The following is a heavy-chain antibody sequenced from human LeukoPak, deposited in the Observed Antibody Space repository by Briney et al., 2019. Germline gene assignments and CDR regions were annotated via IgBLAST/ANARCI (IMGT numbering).Heavy chain of an antibody. CDR3: ARHRAIGVRGVPWVGPNWFDP. CDR1: GYSFPSYW. CDR2: IYPGDSDT. J-gene: IGHJ5*02. Sequence: GESLKISCKGSGYSFPSYWIGWVRQMPGKGLEWMGIIYPGDSDTRYSPSFQDQVTISADKSISTAYLQWSSLKASDTAMYYCARHRAIGVRGVPWVGPNWFDPWGQGTLVTVSS. V-gene: IGHV5-51*01. D-gene: IGHD3-10*01.